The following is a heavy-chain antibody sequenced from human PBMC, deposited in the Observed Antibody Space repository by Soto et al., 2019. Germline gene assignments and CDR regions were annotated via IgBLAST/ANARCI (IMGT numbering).Heavy chain of an antibody. Sequence: SETLSLTCAVSGNSISSGDHARTWIRQPPGKGLEWIGDIFQSGSTHYNPSLKSRVTISVDRSKNQVSLRLTSVTAADTAVYYCAREVVTLVRGVIEIWFDPWGQGTLVT. J-gene: IGHJ5*02. CDR2: IFQSGST. D-gene: IGHD3-10*01. V-gene: IGHV4-30-2*01. CDR1: GNSISSGDHA. CDR3: AREVVTLVRGVIEIWFDP.